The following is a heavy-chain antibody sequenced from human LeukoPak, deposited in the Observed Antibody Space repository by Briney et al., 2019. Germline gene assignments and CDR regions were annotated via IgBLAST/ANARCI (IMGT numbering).Heavy chain of an antibody. CDR3: ANEYSKGDV. CDR2: ISGSGSNT. Sequence: GGSLRLSCAASGFTFPNYVMSWVRQAPGKGLEWVSGISGSGSNTYYADSVKGRFTISRDNSKNTLYLQMNSLRAEDAAVYYCANEYSKGDVWGQGTMVTVSS. J-gene: IGHJ3*01. D-gene: IGHD4-11*01. CDR1: GFTFPNYV. V-gene: IGHV3-23*01.